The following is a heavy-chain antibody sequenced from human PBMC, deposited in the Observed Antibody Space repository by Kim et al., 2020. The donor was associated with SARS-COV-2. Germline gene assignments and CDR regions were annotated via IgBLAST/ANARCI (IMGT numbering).Heavy chain of an antibody. J-gene: IGHJ6*02. CDR2: IWYDGSNK. Sequence: GGSLRLSCAASGFTFSSYGMHWVRQAPGKGLEWVAVIWYDGSNKYYADSVKGRFTISRDNSKNTLYLQMNSLRAEDTAVYYCARSGSSWYGSDYYGMDVWGQGTTVTVSS. CDR1: GFTFSSYG. V-gene: IGHV3-33*01. CDR3: ARSGSSWYGSDYYGMDV. D-gene: IGHD6-13*01.